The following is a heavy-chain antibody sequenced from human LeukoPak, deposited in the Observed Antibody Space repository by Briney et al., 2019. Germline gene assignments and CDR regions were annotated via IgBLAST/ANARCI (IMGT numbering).Heavy chain of an antibody. CDR3: TRHNYVFDY. CDR1: GFTFSSYG. Sequence: GGSLRLSCAASGFTFSSYGMHWVRQAPGKGLEWVAFIRYDGSNKYYADSVKGLFTISRDNSKNTLYLQMNSLRAEDTAVYYCTRHNYVFDYWGQRNLVTVSS. D-gene: IGHD4-11*01. CDR2: IRYDGSNK. V-gene: IGHV3-30*02. J-gene: IGHJ4*02.